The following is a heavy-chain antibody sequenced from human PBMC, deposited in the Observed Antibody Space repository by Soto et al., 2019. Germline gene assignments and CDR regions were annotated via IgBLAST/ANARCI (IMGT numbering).Heavy chain of an antibody. Sequence: GGSLRLSCAASGFTFSSYGMHWVRQAPGKGLEWVAVIWYDGSNKYYADSVKGRFTISRDNSKNTLYLQMNSLRAEDTAVYYCARDSRYSSSWYYFDYWGQGTLVTVSS. CDR3: ARDSRYSSSWYYFDY. D-gene: IGHD6-13*01. CDR2: IWYDGSNK. V-gene: IGHV3-33*01. J-gene: IGHJ4*02. CDR1: GFTFSSYG.